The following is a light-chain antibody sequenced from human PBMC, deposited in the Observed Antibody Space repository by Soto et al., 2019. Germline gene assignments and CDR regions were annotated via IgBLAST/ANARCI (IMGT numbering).Light chain of an antibody. CDR1: SSNIGAGYD. CDR3: QSYDSSLSGLV. CDR2: GNS. V-gene: IGLV1-40*01. Sequence: QSVLTQPPSVSGAPGQRVTISCTGSSSNIGAGYDVHWYQQLPGTAPKLPTYGNSNRPSGVPDRFSGSKSGTSASLAITGLQAEDESDSYCQSYDSSLSGLVFGTGTKLTVL. J-gene: IGLJ1*01.